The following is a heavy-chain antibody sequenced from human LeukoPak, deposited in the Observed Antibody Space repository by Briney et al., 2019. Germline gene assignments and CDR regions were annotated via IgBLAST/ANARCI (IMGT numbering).Heavy chain of an antibody. CDR3: ARDPTYYYGSSYYYMDV. D-gene: IGHD3-10*01. J-gene: IGHJ6*03. V-gene: IGHV3-53*01. CDR1: GFTVSSNY. CDR2: IYSGGST. Sequence: PGGSLRLSCAASGFTVSSNYMSWVRQAPGKGLEWVSVIYSGGSTYYADSVKGRFTISRDNSKNTLYLQMDSLRAEDTAVYYCARDPTYYYGSSYYYMDVWGKGTTVSVSS.